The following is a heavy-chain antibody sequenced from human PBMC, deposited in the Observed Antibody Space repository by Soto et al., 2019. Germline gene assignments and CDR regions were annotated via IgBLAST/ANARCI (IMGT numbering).Heavy chain of an antibody. D-gene: IGHD2-2*01. CDR1: GGTFSSYA. J-gene: IGHJ6*02. CDR2: IIPIFGTA. CDR3: ARAYCSSTSCSYYYYGMDV. V-gene: IGHV1-69*01. Sequence: QVQLVQSGAEVQKPGSSVKVSCKASGGTFSSYAISWVRQAPGQGLEWMGGIIPIFGTANYAQKFQGRVTITADESTSTAYMELSSLRSEDTAVYYCARAYCSSTSCSYYYYGMDVWGQGTTVTVSS.